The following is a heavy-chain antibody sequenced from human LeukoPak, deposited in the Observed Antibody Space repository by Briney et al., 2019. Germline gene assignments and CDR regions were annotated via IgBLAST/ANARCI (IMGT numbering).Heavy chain of an antibody. V-gene: IGHV3-30*02. J-gene: IGHJ4*02. D-gene: IGHD3-10*01. CDR3: AKDSGVGAGYRDY. Sequence: PGGSLRLSCEASGFTFSSFNMHWVRQAPGKGLEWVTFIWDDGNDKHYADSVKGRFTISRDNSKNTLYLQMNSLRVEDTAVYYYAKDSGVGAGYRDYWGQGTVVTVSS. CDR2: IWDDGNDK. CDR1: GFTFSSFN.